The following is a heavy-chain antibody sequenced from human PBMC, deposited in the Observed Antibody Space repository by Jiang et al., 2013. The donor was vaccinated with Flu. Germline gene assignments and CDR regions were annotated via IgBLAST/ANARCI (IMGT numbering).Heavy chain of an antibody. CDR2: IYPGDSDT. J-gene: IGHJ5*02. Sequence: GYSFTSYWIGWVRQMPGKGLEWMGIIYPGDSDTRYSPSFQGQVTISADKSISTAYLQWSSLKALDTAMYYCARRLGSTGENWFDPWGQGTLVTVSS. V-gene: IGHV5-51*01. CDR3: ARRLGSTGENWFDP. CDR1: GYSFTSYW. D-gene: IGHD3-10*01.